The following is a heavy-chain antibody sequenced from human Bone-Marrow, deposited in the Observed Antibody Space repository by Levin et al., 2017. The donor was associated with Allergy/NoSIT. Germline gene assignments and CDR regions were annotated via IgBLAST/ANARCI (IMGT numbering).Heavy chain of an antibody. CDR2: INPDGSHT. V-gene: IGHV3-74*01. CDR3: VKVCDRYGLDN. J-gene: IGHJ4*02. Sequence: GGSLRLSCAASGFTFSRYWMHWVRQAPGKGLVCVSRINPDGSHTDYADSVKGRFTISRDNAENTLYLQMNSLRVDDTAVYYCVKVCDRYGLDNWGQGSLVTVSS. D-gene: IGHD5-18*01. CDR1: GFTFSRYW.